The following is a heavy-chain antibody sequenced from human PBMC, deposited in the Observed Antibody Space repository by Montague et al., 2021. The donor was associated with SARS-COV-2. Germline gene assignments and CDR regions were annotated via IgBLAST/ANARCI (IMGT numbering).Heavy chain of an antibody. V-gene: IGHV4-39*01. Sequence: SETLSLTCVVSSGSISPSDTHYWGWVRQAPGKGLEWIATISYSGCTPYIPPLRSRVTISVDTSKTLIPLNLRSVTAADTSVNYCPRHSTTHAFDPWGQGILVTVSS. CDR3: PRHSTTHAFDP. D-gene: IGHD1-1*01. CDR2: ISYSGCT. CDR1: SGSISPSDTHY. J-gene: IGHJ5*02.